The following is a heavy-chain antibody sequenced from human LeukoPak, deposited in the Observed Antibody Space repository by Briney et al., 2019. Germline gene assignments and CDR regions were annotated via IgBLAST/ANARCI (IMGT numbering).Heavy chain of an antibody. CDR2: INHSGST. Sequence: SETLSLTCAVYGGSFSGYYWSWIRQPPGKGLEWIGEINHSGSTNYNPSLKSRVTISVDTSKNQFSLKLSSVTAADTAVYYCARDHYGAARGVWFDPWGQGTLVTVSS. J-gene: IGHJ5*02. CDR1: GGSFSGYY. V-gene: IGHV4-34*01. CDR3: ARDHYGAARGVWFDP. D-gene: IGHD4-17*01.